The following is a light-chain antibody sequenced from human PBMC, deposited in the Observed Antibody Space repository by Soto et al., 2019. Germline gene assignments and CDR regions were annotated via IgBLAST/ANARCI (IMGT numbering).Light chain of an antibody. J-gene: IGKJ2*01. CDR3: QQATNWPYT. CDR1: QNVGSS. Sequence: EIVLTQSPATLSLSPGERASLSCRASQNVGSSLAWYQQKPGQAPRLLIYDASNRATGIPGRFSGSGSGTDFTFTISSLEPEDFAVYYCQQATNWPYTFGQGTKIEIK. V-gene: IGKV3-11*01. CDR2: DAS.